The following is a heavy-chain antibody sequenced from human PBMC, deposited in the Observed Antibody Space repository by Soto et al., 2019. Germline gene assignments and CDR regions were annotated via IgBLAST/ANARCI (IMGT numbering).Heavy chain of an antibody. V-gene: IGHV3-74*02. D-gene: IGHD3-3*01. CDR2: INSDGSST. J-gene: IGHJ4*02. CDR3: SGMVIPFDY. CDR1: GFTFSSYS. Sequence: EVQLVESGGGLVKSGGSLRLSCAASGFTFSSYSMNWVRQAPGKGLEWVSRINSDGSSTSYADSVKGRFTISRDNAKNTLYLQMNSLRAEDTAVYYCSGMVIPFDYWGQGTLVTVSS.